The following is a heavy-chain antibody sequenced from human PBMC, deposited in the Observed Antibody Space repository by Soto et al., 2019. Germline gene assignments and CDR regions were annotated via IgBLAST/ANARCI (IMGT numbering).Heavy chain of an antibody. J-gene: IGHJ6*02. CDR2: IYYRGNT. CDR3: ARDKREASGIDV. Sequence: QVQLEESGPGRVKPSETLSLTCTVSGGSISSHYWSWVRQAPGKGLEWIGCIYYRGNTFYNPSLKSQATISVDTSNNKSSLKLDSVTPADTTVYYCARDKREASGIDVRGQGTAVTVSS. V-gene: IGHV4-59*11. CDR1: GGSISSHY.